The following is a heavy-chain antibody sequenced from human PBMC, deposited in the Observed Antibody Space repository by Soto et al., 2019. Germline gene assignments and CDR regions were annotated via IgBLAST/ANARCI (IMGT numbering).Heavy chain of an antibody. CDR1: GFSFSTYE. CDR2: ISSSGTI. Sequence: EVQLVESGGGLIQPGGSLRLSCVASGFSFSTYEMNWVRQAPGKGLEWVSYISSSGTIYYADAVEGRFTISRDNVKNSLFLHMSDLSADDTAVYYCARDKSLVNGMDVWGQGTTVSDSS. V-gene: IGHV3-48*03. J-gene: IGHJ6*02. CDR3: ARDKSLVNGMDV. D-gene: IGHD3-10*01.